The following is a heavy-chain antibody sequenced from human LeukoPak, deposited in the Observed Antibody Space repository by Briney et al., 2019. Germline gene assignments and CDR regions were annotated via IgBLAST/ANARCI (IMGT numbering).Heavy chain of an antibody. CDR1: GFTFSSYS. CDR3: IPWLRYCSGGSCYPKYYFDY. D-gene: IGHD2-15*01. Sequence: PGGSLRLSCAASGFTFSSYSMNWVRQAPGKGLEWVSYISSSSSTIYYADSVKGRFTISRDNAKNSLYLQMNSLRAEDTAAYYCIPWLRYCSGGSCYPKYYFDYRGQGALVTVSS. J-gene: IGHJ4*02. V-gene: IGHV3-48*01. CDR2: ISSSSSTI.